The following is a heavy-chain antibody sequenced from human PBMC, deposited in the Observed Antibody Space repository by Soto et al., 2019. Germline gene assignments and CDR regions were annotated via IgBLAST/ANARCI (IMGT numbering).Heavy chain of an antibody. CDR2: IWYDGSNK. CDR3: ARVGAVAGTMFSRDYYYGMDV. Sequence: GGSLRLSCAASGFTFSSYGMHWVRQAPGKGLEWVAVIWYDGSNKYYADSVKGRFTISRDNSKNTLYLQMNSLRAEDTAVYYCARVGAVAGTMFSRDYYYGMDVWGQGTTVTVSS. D-gene: IGHD6-19*01. V-gene: IGHV3-33*01. J-gene: IGHJ6*02. CDR1: GFTFSSYG.